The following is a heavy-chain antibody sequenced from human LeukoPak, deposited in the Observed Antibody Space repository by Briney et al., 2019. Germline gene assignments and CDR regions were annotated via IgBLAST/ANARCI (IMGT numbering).Heavy chain of an antibody. CDR3: ARSPQSRGYSYGYFLGDYFDY. CDR2: IIPIFGTA. V-gene: IGHV1-69*13. D-gene: IGHD5-18*01. J-gene: IGHJ4*02. CDR1: GGTFSSYA. Sequence: SVKVSCKASGGTFSSYAISWVRQAPGQGLEWMGGIIPIFGTADYAQKFQGRVTITADESTSTAYMELSSLRSEDTAVYYCARSPQSRGYSYGYFLGDYFDYWGQGTLVTVSS.